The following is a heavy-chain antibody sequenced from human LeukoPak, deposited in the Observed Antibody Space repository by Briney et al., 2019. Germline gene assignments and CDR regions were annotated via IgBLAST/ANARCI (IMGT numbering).Heavy chain of an antibody. V-gene: IGHV3-74*01. D-gene: IGHD5-12*01. CDR2: INEDGSRT. Sequence: GGSLRLSCAGSGSTFSNYWVHWVRQAPGKGLVWVSRINEDGSRTDYADFVKGRFTISRDNAKNTLYLQMNSLRAEDTAVYYCARYQQRGYESDYWGQGTLVTVSS. CDR3: ARYQQRGYESDY. J-gene: IGHJ4*02. CDR1: GSTFSNYW.